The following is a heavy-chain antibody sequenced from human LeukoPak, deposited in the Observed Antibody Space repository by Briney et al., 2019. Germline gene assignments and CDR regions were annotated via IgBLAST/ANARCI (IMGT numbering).Heavy chain of an antibody. J-gene: IGHJ4*02. CDR3: AREDDGYSVEFDY. V-gene: IGHV1-69*04. CDR2: IIPILGIA. Sequence: GASVTVSCKASGGTFSSSAINWVRQAPGQGLEWMGRIIPILGIANYAQKFQGRVTITADKSTSTAYMELSSLRSEDTAVYYCAREDDGYSVEFDYWGQGTLVTVSS. CDR1: GGTFSSSA. D-gene: IGHD5-24*01.